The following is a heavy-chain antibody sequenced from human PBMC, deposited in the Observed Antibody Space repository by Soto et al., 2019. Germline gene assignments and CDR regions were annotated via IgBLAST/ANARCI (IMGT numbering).Heavy chain of an antibody. D-gene: IGHD2-2*01. CDR2: INAGNGNT. Sequence: GASVKVSCKASGYTFTSYAMHWVHQAPGQRLEWMGWINAGNGNTKYSQKFQGRVTITRYTSASTAYMELSSLRSEDTAVYYCARSRGCSSTSCLYYYYYGMDVWGQGTTVTVS. CDR1: GYTFTSYA. V-gene: IGHV1-3*01. J-gene: IGHJ6*02. CDR3: ARSRGCSSTSCLYYYYYGMDV.